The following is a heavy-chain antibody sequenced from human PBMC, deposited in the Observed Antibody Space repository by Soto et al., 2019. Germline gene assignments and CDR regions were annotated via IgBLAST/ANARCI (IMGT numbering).Heavy chain of an antibody. CDR2: IWYDGSNK. D-gene: IGHD2-2*01. CDR1: GFTFSSYG. J-gene: IGHJ4*02. Sequence: QVQLVESGGGVVQPGRSLRLSCAASGFTFSSYGMPWVRQAPGKGLEWVAGIWYDGSNKYYADSVKGRFTISRDNSKNTLYRQMTSLRAEDTAVYYCAVDLPDIVVVPAADYWGQGTLVTVSS. CDR3: AVDLPDIVVVPAADY. V-gene: IGHV3-33*01.